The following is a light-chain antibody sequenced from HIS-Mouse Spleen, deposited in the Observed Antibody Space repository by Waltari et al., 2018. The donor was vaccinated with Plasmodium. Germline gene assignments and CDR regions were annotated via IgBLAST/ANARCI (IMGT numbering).Light chain of an antibody. CDR3: CSYAGSRRV. V-gene: IGLV2-23*01. CDR2: EGS. CDR1: SRDVGSYNL. J-gene: IGLJ3*02. Sequence: QSALTQPASVSGSPGPSITISCTGTSRDVGSYNLVSWYQQHPGKAPKLMIYEGSKRPSGVSNRFSGSKSGNTASLTISGLQAEDEADYYCCSYAGSRRVFGGGTKLTVL.